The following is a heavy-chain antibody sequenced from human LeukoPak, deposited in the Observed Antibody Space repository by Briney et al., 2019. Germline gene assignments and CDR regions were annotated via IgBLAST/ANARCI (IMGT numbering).Heavy chain of an antibody. CDR2: IYYSGST. Sequence: SETLSLTCTVSGGSISSYYWSWIRQPPGKGLEWIGYIYYSGSTNYNPSLKSRVTISVDTSKNQFSLRLSSVTAADTAVYYCATYSSSWYYWGQGTLVTVSS. J-gene: IGHJ4*02. V-gene: IGHV4-59*01. CDR1: GGSISSYY. D-gene: IGHD6-13*01. CDR3: ATYSSSWYY.